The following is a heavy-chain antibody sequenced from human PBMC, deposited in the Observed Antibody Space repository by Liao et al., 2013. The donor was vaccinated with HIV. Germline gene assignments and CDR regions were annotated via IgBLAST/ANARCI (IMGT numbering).Heavy chain of an antibody. CDR3: ARGHRSNWPPSRWFDP. CDR1: GGSFGEDLS. D-gene: IGHD1-1*01. J-gene: IGHJ5*02. CDR2: INHKGTF. V-gene: IGHV4-34*02. Sequence: QVHLKQWGAGLLKPSETLSLTCAVYGGSFGEDLSWNWIRQLPGRGLEWIGEINHKGTFEYNPSLQSRVSLSVDPSKNQVHLHLSSVTAADSGVYYCARGHRSNWPPSRWFDPWGQGTLVTVSS.